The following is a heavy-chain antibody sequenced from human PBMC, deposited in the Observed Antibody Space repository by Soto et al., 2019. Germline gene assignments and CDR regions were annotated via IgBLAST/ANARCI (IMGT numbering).Heavy chain of an antibody. J-gene: IGHJ4*02. CDR1: GFTFSSYG. CDR3: AREGHKYYFDY. V-gene: IGHV3-33*08. D-gene: IGHD2-21*01. Sequence: WGSLRLSCAASGFTFSSYGMHWVRQAPGKGLEWVAAIWYDGSNKYYADSVKGRFTISRDNSKNTLYLQVNSLRAEDTAVYYCAREGHKYYFDYWGQGTLVTVSS. CDR2: IWYDGSNK.